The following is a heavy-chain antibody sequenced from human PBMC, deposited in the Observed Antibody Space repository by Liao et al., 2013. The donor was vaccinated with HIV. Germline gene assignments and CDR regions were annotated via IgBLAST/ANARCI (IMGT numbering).Heavy chain of an antibody. V-gene: IGHV4-61*02. Sequence: QVQLQESGPGLVKPSQTLSLTCTVSGGSISSGYYSWTWIRQPAGKGLESIGRIYTSGLMYTSETTNYNPSLKSRVTMSVDTSMNQFSLKLTSVTAADTAVYYCARGPVVGTFGGWFDPWGQGTLVNVAS. CDR3: ARGPVVGTFGGWFDP. D-gene: IGHD1-26*01. CDR2: IYTSGLMYTSETT. J-gene: IGHJ5*02. CDR1: GGSISSGYYS.